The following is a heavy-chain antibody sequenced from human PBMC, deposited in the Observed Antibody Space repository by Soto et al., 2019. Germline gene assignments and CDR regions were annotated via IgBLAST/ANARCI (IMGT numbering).Heavy chain of an antibody. J-gene: IGHJ3*02. CDR1: GFTVSSNY. CDR2: IYSGGST. V-gene: IGHV3-53*01. Sequence: GGSLRLSCAASGFTVSSNYMSWVRQSPGKGLEWVSVIYSGGSTYYADSVKGRFTISRDNSKNTLYLQMNSLRAEDTAVYYCASPGGDGYNYGAFDIWGQGTMVTVSS. D-gene: IGHD5-12*01. CDR3: ASPGGDGYNYGAFDI.